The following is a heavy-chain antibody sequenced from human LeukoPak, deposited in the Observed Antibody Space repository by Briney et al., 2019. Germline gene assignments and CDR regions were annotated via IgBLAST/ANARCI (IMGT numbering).Heavy chain of an antibody. CDR2: IHHNGKT. CDR3: ASLHYYDSSGSYYAYFDY. D-gene: IGHD3-22*01. Sequence: SETLSLTCTVSGASIRSGPYYWSWIRQPPGQGLEWIGSIHHNGKTYYNPSLESRVTISVDTSKSQISLHLSSLTAADTAMYYCASLHYYDSSGSYYAYFDYWGQGTLVTVSS. J-gene: IGHJ4*02. CDR1: GASIRSGPYY. V-gene: IGHV4-39*01.